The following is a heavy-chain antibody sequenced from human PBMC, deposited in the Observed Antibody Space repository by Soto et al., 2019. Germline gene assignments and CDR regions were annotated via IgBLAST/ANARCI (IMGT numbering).Heavy chain of an antibody. Sequence: GGSLRLSCAASGFTFSSYGMHWVRQAPGKGLEWVAVIWYDGSNKYYADSVKGRFTISRDNSKNTLYLQMNSLRAEDTAVYYCTGAAHNLNWFDPWGQGTLVTVSS. D-gene: IGHD1-20*01. V-gene: IGHV3-33*01. CDR1: GFTFSSYG. CDR3: TGAAHNLNWFDP. CDR2: IWYDGSNK. J-gene: IGHJ5*02.